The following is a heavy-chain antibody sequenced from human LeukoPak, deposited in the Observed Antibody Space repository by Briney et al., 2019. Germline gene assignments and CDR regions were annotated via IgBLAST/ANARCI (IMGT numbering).Heavy chain of an antibody. J-gene: IGHJ4*02. CDR2: INPIGGTT. V-gene: IGHV1-46*01. D-gene: IGHD4-11*01. CDR1: GYTFTTYY. CDR3: ARQQGLQNLNFDY. Sequence: RVSVKVSCKASGYTFTTYYIHWVRQAPGQGLEWMGIINPIGGTTDYAQKFQGRVTMTRDTSTSTVYMELSSLRSEDTAVYYCARQQGLQNLNFDYWGQGTLVTVSS.